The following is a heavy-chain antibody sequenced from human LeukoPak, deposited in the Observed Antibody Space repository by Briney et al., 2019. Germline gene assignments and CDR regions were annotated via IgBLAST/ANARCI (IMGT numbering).Heavy chain of an antibody. D-gene: IGHD1-26*01. CDR1: GGSFSGYY. CDR2: INHSGST. J-gene: IGHJ5*02. V-gene: IGHV4-34*01. Sequence: SETLSLTCAVYGGSFSGYYWRWLRQPPGKGLEWIGEINHSGSTNYNPSLKSRVTISVDTSKNQFSLKLRSVTAADTAVYYCARGLGVGWRLYNWFDPWGQGTLVTVSS. CDR3: ARGLGVGWRLYNWFDP.